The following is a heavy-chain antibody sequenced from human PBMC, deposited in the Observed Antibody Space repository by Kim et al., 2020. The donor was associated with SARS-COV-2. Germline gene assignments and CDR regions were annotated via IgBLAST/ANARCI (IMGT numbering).Heavy chain of an antibody. V-gene: IGHV3-21*01. J-gene: IGHJ4*02. CDR1: GITFSSYG. CDR2: IRSNRSHI. Sequence: GGSLRLSCAASGITFSSYGMHWVRQAPGKGLEWVASIRSNRSHIYYADSVKGRFTISRDNAKNSLYLQMNSLRAEDTAVYYCAKDQCSGGSCYSFDYWGQGTLVTVSS. D-gene: IGHD2-15*01. CDR3: AKDQCSGGSCYSFDY.